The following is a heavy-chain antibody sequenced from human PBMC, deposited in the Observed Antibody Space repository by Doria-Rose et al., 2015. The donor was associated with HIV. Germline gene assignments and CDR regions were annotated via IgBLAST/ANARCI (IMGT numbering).Heavy chain of an antibody. D-gene: IGHD3-16*01. CDR2: IKSKPDGGTT. V-gene: IGHV3-15*07. J-gene: IGHJ3*01. Sequence: WMNWVRQAPGKGLEWVGRIKSKPDGGTTEYAAPVKGRFSISRDDSKNTLSLQMNILKTKDTAVYYCTTDRFFPSWGQGTMVTVSS. CDR1: W. CDR3: TTDRFFPS.